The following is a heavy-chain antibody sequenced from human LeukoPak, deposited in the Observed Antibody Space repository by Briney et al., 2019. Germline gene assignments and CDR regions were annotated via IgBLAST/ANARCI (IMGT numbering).Heavy chain of an antibody. CDR3: ALYSSSWYNWFDP. CDR1: GFSFNDFA. CDR2: VSGSGAST. Sequence: PGGSLRLSCAASGFSFNDFAMNWVRQAPGKGLEWVSAVSGSGASTHLGDSVKGRFTISRDNSKNTLYLQMNSLRAEGTAVYYCALYSSSWYNWFDPWGQGTLVTVSS. D-gene: IGHD6-13*01. V-gene: IGHV3-23*01. J-gene: IGHJ5*02.